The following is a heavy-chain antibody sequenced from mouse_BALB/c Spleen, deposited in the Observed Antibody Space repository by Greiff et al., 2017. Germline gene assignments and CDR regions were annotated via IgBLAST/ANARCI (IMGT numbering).Heavy chain of an antibody. D-gene: IGHD1-1*01. CDR1: GFNIKDTY. J-gene: IGHJ2*01. CDR3: AKGYYGSSSPFDY. V-gene: IGHV14-3*02. CDR2: IDPANGNT. Sequence: EVQLQQSGAELVKPGASVKLSCTASGFNIKDTYMHWVKQRPEQGLEWIGRIDPANGNTKYDPKFQGKATITADTSSNTAYLQLSSLTSEDTAVYYCAKGYYGSSSPFDYWGQGTTLTVSS.